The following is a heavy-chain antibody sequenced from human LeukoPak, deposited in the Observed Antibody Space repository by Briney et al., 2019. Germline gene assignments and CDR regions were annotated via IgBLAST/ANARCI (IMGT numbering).Heavy chain of an antibody. CDR1: GGSISSSDYY. CDR2: FDHTGTT. J-gene: IGHJ4*02. Sequence: SETLSPTCTVSGGSISSSDYYWGRIRQPPGKGLEWIGNFDHTGTTYYNPSLKSRVTTSVDTSNNQFSLRLSSVTAADTAVYYCAIHLDWYYYDSSGYFDYWGQGTLVTVSS. CDR3: AIHLDWYYYDSSGYFDY. V-gene: IGHV4-39*01. D-gene: IGHD3-22*01.